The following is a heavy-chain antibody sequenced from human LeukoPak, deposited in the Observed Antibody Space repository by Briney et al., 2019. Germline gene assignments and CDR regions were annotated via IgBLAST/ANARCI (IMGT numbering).Heavy chain of an antibody. V-gene: IGHV3-21*01. J-gene: IGHJ4*02. D-gene: IGHD5-12*01. CDR2: ISSSSSYM. CDR3: ARDFSGYDYNFDY. CDR1: GFTFSTYT. Sequence: NPGGSLRRSCAASGFTFSTYTMNWVRQAPGKGLEWVSFISSSSSYMYYADSVKGRFTISRDNTKKSLYLQMNSLRAEDTAVYYCARDFSGYDYNFDYWGQGTLVTVSS.